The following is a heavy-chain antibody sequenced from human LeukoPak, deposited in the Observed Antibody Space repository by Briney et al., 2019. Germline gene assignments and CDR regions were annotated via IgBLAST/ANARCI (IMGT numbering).Heavy chain of an antibody. CDR3: ARVPAAMGPYYFDY. J-gene: IGHJ4*02. CDR1: GGSISSGDYY. Sequence: SQTLSLTCTVSGGSISSGDYYWSWIRQPPGKGLEWIGYIYYSGSTYYNPSLKSRVTISVDTSKNQFSLKLSSVTAADTAVYYCARVPAAMGPYYFDYWGQGTPVTVSS. V-gene: IGHV4-30-4*01. D-gene: IGHD2-2*01. CDR2: IYYSGST.